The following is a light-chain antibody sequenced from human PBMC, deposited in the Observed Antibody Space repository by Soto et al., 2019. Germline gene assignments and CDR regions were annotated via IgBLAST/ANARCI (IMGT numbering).Light chain of an antibody. J-gene: IGKJ4*01. Sequence: EIVLTQSPDTLSLSPGERATLSCRASQSVSNTYLAWYQQKPGQAPRLLIYDASSRATGIPDRFSGSGSGTDFTLTISRLEPEDFAIYYCQEYNDWRPITFGGGTKVEIK. CDR2: DAS. CDR1: QSVSNTY. CDR3: QEYNDWRPIT. V-gene: IGKV3D-20*02.